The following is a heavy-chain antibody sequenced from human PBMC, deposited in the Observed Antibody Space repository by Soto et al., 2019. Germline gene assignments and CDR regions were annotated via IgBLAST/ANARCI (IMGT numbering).Heavy chain of an antibody. CDR1: GFTFSDYY. J-gene: IGHJ3*02. V-gene: IGHV3-11*01. CDR3: ARAPGYSSSWYLAFDI. D-gene: IGHD6-13*01. CDR2: ISSSGSTI. Sequence: GGSLRLSCAASGFTFSDYYMSWIRQAPGKGLEWVSYISSSGSTIYYADSVKGRFTISRDNAKNSLYLQMNSLRAEDTAVYYCARAPGYSSSWYLAFDIWGQGTMVTVSS.